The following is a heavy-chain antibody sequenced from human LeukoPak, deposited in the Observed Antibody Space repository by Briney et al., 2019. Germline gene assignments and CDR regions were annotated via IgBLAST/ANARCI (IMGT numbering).Heavy chain of an antibody. CDR1: GFTFSSYS. V-gene: IGHV3-21*01. CDR2: ITSRSSYI. J-gene: IGHJ4*02. CDR3: ARRSSTRAEYYFDY. Sequence: TGGSLRLSCAASGFTFSSYSMNWVRQAPGKGLEWVSSITSRSSYIYYADSGKGRFTISRDNAKNSLYLQMNSLRAEDTAEYYCARRSSTRAEYYFDYWGQGTLVTVSS. D-gene: IGHD2-2*01.